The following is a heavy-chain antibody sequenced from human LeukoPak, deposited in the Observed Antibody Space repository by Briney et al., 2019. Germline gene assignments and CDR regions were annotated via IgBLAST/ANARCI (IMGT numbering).Heavy chain of an antibody. CDR1: GYTFTGYY. J-gene: IGHJ4*02. CDR3: ARVAHNYDLLTGYYPYLDYFDF. D-gene: IGHD3-9*01. CDR2: INSNSGGT. Sequence: ASVKVSCKASGYTFTGYYMHWVRQAPGQGLEWMGWINSNSGGTNYAQKFQGRVTMTRDPSISTAYMELSRLRSDDTAVFYCARVAHNYDLLTGYYPYLDYFDFWGQGTLVTVSS. V-gene: IGHV1-2*02.